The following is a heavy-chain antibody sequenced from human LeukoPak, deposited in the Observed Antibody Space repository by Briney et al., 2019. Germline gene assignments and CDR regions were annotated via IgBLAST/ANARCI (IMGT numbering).Heavy chain of an antibody. V-gene: IGHV1-2*02. D-gene: IGHD3-22*01. Sequence: ASVKVSCKASGYTFTGYYMHWVRQAPGQGLEWMGWINPNSGGTNYAQKFQGRVTMTRDTSISTAYMELSRLRSDDTAVYYCTRDYYDSSGYYLVFGYWGQGTLVTVSS. CDR2: INPNSGGT. CDR3: TRDYYDSSGYYLVFGY. CDR1: GYTFTGYY. J-gene: IGHJ4*02.